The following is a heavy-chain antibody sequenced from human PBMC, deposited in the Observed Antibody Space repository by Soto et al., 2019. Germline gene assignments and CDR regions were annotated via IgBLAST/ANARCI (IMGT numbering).Heavy chain of an antibody. D-gene: IGHD6-19*01. CDR2: ISTRGTSI. Sequence: EVQLVESGGGLVQPGESLRLSCAAAGFTFNTYEMNWVRQAPGKGLEWVATISTRGTSIFYADSVKGRFSISRDNDNDSVSLLMKNLRVDDTAVYYCARDRGYNTGWYGGALDLWGQGTLVTVSS. CDR3: ARDRGYNTGWYGGALDL. V-gene: IGHV3-48*03. J-gene: IGHJ4*02. CDR1: GFTFNTYE.